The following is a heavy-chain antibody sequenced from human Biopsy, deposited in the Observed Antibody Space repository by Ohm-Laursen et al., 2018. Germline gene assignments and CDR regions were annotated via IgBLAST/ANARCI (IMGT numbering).Heavy chain of an antibody. CDR2: IFYSANT. CDR3: ARLGSGDYFPTFFDF. V-gene: IGHV4-31*03. Sequence: PSQTLSLTCTVSGGSISSGGSYWSWIRQRPGKGPEWIGNIFYSANTYYNPSLKSRVTISVDTSKNQFSLKLSSVTAADTAVYYCARLGSGDYFPTFFDFWGQGALVTISS. CDR1: GGSISSGGSY. D-gene: IGHD5-12*01. J-gene: IGHJ4*02.